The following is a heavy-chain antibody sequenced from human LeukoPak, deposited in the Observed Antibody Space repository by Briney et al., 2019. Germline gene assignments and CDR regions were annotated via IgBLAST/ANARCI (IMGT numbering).Heavy chain of an antibody. Sequence: SETLSLTCSVSGGSISSYSWSWIRQPAGKGLDWIGRIYSSGSSKYNSSLKSRVIMSVDTSKNQFSLKLTSVTAADTAVYYCAREGGGFDYWGQGTLVTVSS. D-gene: IGHD3-16*01. CDR3: AREGGGFDY. J-gene: IGHJ4*02. CDR2: IYSSGSS. CDR1: GGSISSYS. V-gene: IGHV4-4*07.